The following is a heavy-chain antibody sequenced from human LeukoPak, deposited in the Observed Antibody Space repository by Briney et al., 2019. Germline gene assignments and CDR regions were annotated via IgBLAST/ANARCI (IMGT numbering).Heavy chain of an antibody. Sequence: GGSLRLSCAASGFTFSSYSMNWVRQAPGKGLECVSYISSSSSTRYYADSVKGRFTISRDNAKNSLYLQMNSLRDEDTAVYYCAREPISESIYAMDVWGQGTTVTVSS. CDR1: GFTFSSYS. D-gene: IGHD2/OR15-2a*01. V-gene: IGHV3-48*02. CDR3: AREPISESIYAMDV. CDR2: ISSSSSTR. J-gene: IGHJ6*02.